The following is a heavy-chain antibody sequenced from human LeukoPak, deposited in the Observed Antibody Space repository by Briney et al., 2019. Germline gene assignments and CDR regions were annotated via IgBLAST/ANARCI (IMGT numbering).Heavy chain of an antibody. CDR3: ARLEDVEMATIMDY. V-gene: IGHV5-51*01. CDR2: IYPGDSDT. CDR1: GYSFTSHW. D-gene: IGHD5-24*01. Sequence: GESLKISLKSSGYSFTSHWIGRVRQIPGKGLEGVGIIYPGDSDTRYSPSFQGQVTISADTSISTAYLQWSSLKASDTAMYYCARLEDVEMATIMDYWGQGTLVTVSS. J-gene: IGHJ4*02.